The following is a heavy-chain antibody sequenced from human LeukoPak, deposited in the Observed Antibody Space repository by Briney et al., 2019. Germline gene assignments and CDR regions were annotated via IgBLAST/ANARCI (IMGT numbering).Heavy chain of an antibody. J-gene: IGHJ4*02. Sequence: GGSLRLSCAASGFTFSSYGMHWVRQAPGKGLEWVAVIWYDGSNKYYADSVKGRFTISRDNSKNTLYLQMNSLRAEDTAVYYCARSTTYYYDSSGYSDFDYWGQGTPVTVSS. D-gene: IGHD3-22*01. CDR3: ARSTTYYYDSSGYSDFDY. CDR2: IWYDGSNK. CDR1: GFTFSSYG. V-gene: IGHV3-33*01.